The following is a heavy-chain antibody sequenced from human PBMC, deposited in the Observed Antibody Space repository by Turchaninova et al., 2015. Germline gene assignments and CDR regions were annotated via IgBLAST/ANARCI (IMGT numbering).Heavy chain of an antibody. CDR1: GYSFSSYG. CDR3: ARGHDDYDGSDTGGFLY. J-gene: IGHJ4*02. CDR2: ISAYNGNT. Sequence: VQSGTEVKKPGASVKVSCKASGYSFSSYGIGWVRQAPGQGLEWVGWISAYNGNTKYAQRLQGRVTMTTDTSTSTAYLELRSLRSDDTGIFYCARGHDDYDGSDTGGFLYWGQGTLVTVSS. V-gene: IGHV1-18*04. D-gene: IGHD3-22*01.